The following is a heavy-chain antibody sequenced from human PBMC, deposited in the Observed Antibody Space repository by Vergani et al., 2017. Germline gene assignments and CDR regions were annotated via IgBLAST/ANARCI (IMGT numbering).Heavy chain of an antibody. V-gene: IGHV4-59*01. CDR3: AREGGGSGDPVDY. CDR2: IYYSGST. D-gene: IGHD3-10*01. J-gene: IGHJ4*02. Sequence: QVQLQESGPGLVKPSETLSLTCTVSGGSISSYYWSWIRQPPGKGLEWIVYIYYSGSTNYNPSLKSRVTISVDTSKNQFSLKLSSVTAADTAVYYCAREGGGSGDPVDYWGQGTLVTVSS. CDR1: GGSISSYY.